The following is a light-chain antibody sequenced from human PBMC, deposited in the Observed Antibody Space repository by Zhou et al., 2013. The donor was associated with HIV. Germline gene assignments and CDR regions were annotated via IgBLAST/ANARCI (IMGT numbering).Light chain of an antibody. CDR2: AAS. CDR1: QTISSY. CDR3: QQSYSTPRYT. J-gene: IGKJ2*01. V-gene: IGKV1-39*01. Sequence: IQLTQSPSSLSASVGDRVTITCRASQTISSYLNWYQQKPGKAPKLLIYAASSLHSGVPSRFSGSGSGTDFTLTISNLQPEDFATYYCQQSYSTPRYTFGQGTKLEIK.